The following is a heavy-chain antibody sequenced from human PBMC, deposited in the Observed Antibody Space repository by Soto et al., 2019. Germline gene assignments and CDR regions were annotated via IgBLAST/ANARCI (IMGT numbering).Heavy chain of an antibody. CDR2: ISYDGSNK. D-gene: IGHD6-13*01. V-gene: IGHV3-30-3*01. CDR1: GFTFSSYA. Sequence: QVQLVESGGGLVQPGRSLRLSCAASGFTFSSYAMHWVRQAPGKGLEWVAVISYDGSNKYYADSVKGRFTISRDNSKNTLYLQMNSLRAEDTAVYYCARDRRSYSIAAAGTLDYWGQGTLVTVSS. J-gene: IGHJ4*02. CDR3: ARDRRSYSIAAAGTLDY.